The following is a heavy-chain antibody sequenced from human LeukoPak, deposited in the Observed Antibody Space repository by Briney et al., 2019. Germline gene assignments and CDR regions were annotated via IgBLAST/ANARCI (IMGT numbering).Heavy chain of an antibody. CDR1: GFTFSSYS. D-gene: IGHD3-9*01. V-gene: IGHV3-21*01. Sequence: PGGSLRLSCAASGFTFSSYSMNWVRHAPGKGLEWVSSISSSSSYIYYADSVKGRFTISRDNAKNSLYLQMNSLRAEDTAVYYCASSDLLRYFDWPPQGFDYWGQGTLVTVSS. J-gene: IGHJ4*02. CDR2: ISSSSSYI. CDR3: ASSDLLRYFDWPPQGFDY.